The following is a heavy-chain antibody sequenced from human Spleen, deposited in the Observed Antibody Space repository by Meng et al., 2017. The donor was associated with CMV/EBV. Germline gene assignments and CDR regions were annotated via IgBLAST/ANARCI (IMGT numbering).Heavy chain of an antibody. CDR2: ISDYNGNT. CDR3: ARGGMMWRSGVVVEPATAFDF. D-gene: IGHD3-16*02. V-gene: IGHV1-18*01. Sequence: FGVSWVRQDPGQGLEFMGWISDYNGNTNYAQKFQGRVSMTTDSSTNTAFLEVRGLRSDDTAVYYCARGGMMWRSGVVVEPATAFDFWGQGTLVTVSS. J-gene: IGHJ4*02. CDR1: FG.